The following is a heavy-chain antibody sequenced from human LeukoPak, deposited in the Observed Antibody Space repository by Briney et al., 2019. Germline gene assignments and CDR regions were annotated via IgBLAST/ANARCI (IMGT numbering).Heavy chain of an antibody. CDR2: IYYRGST. D-gene: IGHD3-22*01. V-gene: IGHV4-61*01. Sequence: SETLSLTCTVSGGSVSSGSYYWSWIRQPPGKGLEWIGYIYYRGSTNYNPSLKSRVTISVDTSKNQFSLKLSSVTAADTAVYYCARAYDSSGYYPPLIDAFDIWGQGTMVTVSS. CDR3: ARAYDSSGYYPPLIDAFDI. J-gene: IGHJ3*02. CDR1: GGSVSSGSYY.